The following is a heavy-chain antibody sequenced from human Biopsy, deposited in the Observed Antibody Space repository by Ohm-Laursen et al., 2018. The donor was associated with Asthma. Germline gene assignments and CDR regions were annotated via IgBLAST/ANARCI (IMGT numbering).Heavy chain of an antibody. Sequence: RSLRLSCAASGFTVSSNGMHWVRQGPGKGLEWVALVSSDGHNKYYEDSVKGRFTISRDNSRNRLYLQINRLTVEDSAVYFCARQSGQDYGDSSGFDIWGQGTKVAVSS. CDR2: VSSDGHNK. CDR1: GFTVSSNG. CDR3: ARQSGQDYGDSSGFDI. J-gene: IGHJ3*02. D-gene: IGHD3-22*01. V-gene: IGHV3-30*03.